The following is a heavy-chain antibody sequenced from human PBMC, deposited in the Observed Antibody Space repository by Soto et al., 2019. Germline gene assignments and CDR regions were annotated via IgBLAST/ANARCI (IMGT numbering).Heavy chain of an antibody. CDR2: ISAYNGNT. J-gene: IGHJ6*02. CDR3: ARDLVTMVRGVIISFPYYYYGMDV. D-gene: IGHD3-10*01. Sequence: SVKVSCKASGYTFTSYGISWVRQAPGQGLEWMGWISAYNGNTNYAQKLQGRVTMTTDTSTSTAYMELRSLRSDDTAVYYCARDLVTMVRGVIISFPYYYYGMDVWGQGTTVTVSS. CDR1: GYTFTSYG. V-gene: IGHV1-18*01.